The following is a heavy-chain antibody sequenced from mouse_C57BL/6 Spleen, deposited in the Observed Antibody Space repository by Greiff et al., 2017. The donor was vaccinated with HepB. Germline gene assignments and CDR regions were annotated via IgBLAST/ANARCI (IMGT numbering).Heavy chain of an antibody. CDR3: ARSPYYDYDENYAMDY. CDR2: IYWDDDK. CDR1: GFSLSTSGMG. D-gene: IGHD2-4*01. V-gene: IGHV8-12*01. J-gene: IGHJ4*01. Sequence: QVTLKVSGPGILQSSQTLSLTCSFSGFSLSTSGMGVSWIRQPSGKGLEWLAHIYWDDDKRYNPSLKSRLTISKDTSRNQVFLKITSVDTADTATYYCARSPYYDYDENYAMDYWGQGTSVTVSS.